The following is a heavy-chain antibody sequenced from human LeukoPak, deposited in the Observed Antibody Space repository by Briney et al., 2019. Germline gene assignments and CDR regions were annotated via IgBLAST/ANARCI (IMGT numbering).Heavy chain of an antibody. J-gene: IGHJ4*02. CDR1: GFTFSRQM. V-gene: IGHV3-21*01. D-gene: IGHD2-15*01. CDR3: ARCRGGSCYHSDDY. Sequence: PGGSLRLSCVASGFTFSRQMMNCGRQALGKGLGWGSSISSGSDYIYYAASVKGRFTLSRDNARNSLYLQMDSLRVEDTAVYYCARCRGGSCYHSDDYWGQGNPGHRLL. CDR2: ISSGSDYI.